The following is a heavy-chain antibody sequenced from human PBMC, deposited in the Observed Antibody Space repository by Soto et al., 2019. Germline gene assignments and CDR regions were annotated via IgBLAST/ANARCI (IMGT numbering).Heavy chain of an antibody. CDR2: INTNTGNP. V-gene: IGHV7-4-1*01. CDR1: GYTFTSYA. CDR3: ARERVAVGGTGNSYDYYGMDV. J-gene: IGHJ6*02. D-gene: IGHD6-19*01. Sequence: QVPLVQSGSELKKPGASVKVSCKASGYTFTSYAMNWVRQAPGQGLEWMGWINTNTGNPTYAQGFTGRFVFSLDTSVSTAYLQFCSLKAEDTAVYYCARERVAVGGTGNSYDYYGMDVWGQGTRVTVSS.